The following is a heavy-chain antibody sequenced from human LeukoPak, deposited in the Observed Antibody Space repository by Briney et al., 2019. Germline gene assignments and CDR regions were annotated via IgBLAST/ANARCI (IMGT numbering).Heavy chain of an antibody. J-gene: IGHJ6*03. V-gene: IGHV1-2*02. CDR2: INPNSGGT. D-gene: IGHD3-10*01. Sequence: ASVKVSCKASGYTFTGYYMHWVRQAPGQGLEWMGWINPNSGGTNYAQKFQGRVTMTRDTSISTAYMELSRLRSDDTAVYYSARAVYGSGSAYYYYYYMDVWGKGTTVTVSS. CDR3: ARAVYGSGSAYYYYYYMDV. CDR1: GYTFTGYY.